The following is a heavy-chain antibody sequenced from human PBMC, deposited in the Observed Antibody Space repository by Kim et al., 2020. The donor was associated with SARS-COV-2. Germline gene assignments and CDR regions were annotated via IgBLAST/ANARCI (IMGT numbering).Heavy chain of an antibody. D-gene: IGHD2-21*02. J-gene: IGHJ4*02. V-gene: IGHV3-33*01. CDR2: IWYDGSNK. CDR1: GFTFSSYG. CDR3: AREPCGGDCYLFDY. Sequence: GGSLRLSCAASGFTFSSYGMHWVRQAPGKGLEWVAVIWYDGSNKYYADSVKGRFTIFRDNSKNTLYLQMNSLSAEDTAVYYCAREPCGGDCYLFDYWGQGTLVTVSS.